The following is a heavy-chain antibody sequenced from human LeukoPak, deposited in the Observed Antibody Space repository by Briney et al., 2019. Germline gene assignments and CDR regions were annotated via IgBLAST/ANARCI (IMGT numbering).Heavy chain of an antibody. V-gene: IGHV3-53*01. Sequence: PGGSLRLSCAASGFTVSCNYMSWVRQAPGKGLEWVSLIYSEGTTYYADSVKGRFTISRDTSKNTLYLQMNSLRADDTAVYYCARESRLRRENYYYGLDVWGQGTTVTVSS. J-gene: IGHJ6*02. CDR2: IYSEGTT. CDR1: GFTVSCNY. D-gene: IGHD1-26*01. CDR3: ARESRLRRENYYYGLDV.